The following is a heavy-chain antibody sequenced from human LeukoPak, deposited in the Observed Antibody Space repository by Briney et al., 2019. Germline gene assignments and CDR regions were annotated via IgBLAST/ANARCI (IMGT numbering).Heavy chain of an antibody. CDR1: GYTLTELA. J-gene: IGHJ5*02. D-gene: IGHD2-2*01. CDR2: FEPEDGEK. V-gene: IGHV1-24*01. CDR3: AGGTVVPAARGRFDP. Sequence: GASVNVSCKASGYTLTELAIHWVRQAPGQGLEWRGGFEPEDGEKIYAQKFQGRVTMTEDTSTDTAYMELSSLRSEDKAVYYCAGGTVVPAARGRFDPWGQGTLVTVSS.